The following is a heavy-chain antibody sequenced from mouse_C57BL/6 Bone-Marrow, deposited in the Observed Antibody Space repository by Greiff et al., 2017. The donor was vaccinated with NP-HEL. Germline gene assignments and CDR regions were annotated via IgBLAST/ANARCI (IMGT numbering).Heavy chain of an antibody. CDR1: GYAFSSSW. Sequence: VKLMESGPELVKPGASVKISCKASGYAFSSSWMNWVKQRPGKGLEWIGRIYPGDGDTNYNGKFKGKATLTADKSSSTAYMQLSSLTSEDSAVYFCARSLITTVVAHYYAMDYWGQGTSVTVSS. D-gene: IGHD1-1*01. CDR2: IYPGDGDT. CDR3: ARSLITTVVAHYYAMDY. V-gene: IGHV1-82*01. J-gene: IGHJ4*01.